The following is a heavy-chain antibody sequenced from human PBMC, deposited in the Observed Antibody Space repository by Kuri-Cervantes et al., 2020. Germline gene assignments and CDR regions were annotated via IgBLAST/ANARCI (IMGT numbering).Heavy chain of an antibody. J-gene: IGHJ4*02. V-gene: IGHV4-61*02. CDR3: ARRYGGTVGFDY. CDR1: GGSISSGSYY. D-gene: IGHD5-12*01. CDR2: IYTSGST. Sequence: LRLSCTVSGGSISSGSYYWSWIRQPAGKGLEWIGRIYTSGSTNYNPSLKSRVTISVDTSKNQFSLKLSSVTAADTAVYYCARRYGGTVGFDYWGQGTLVTVSS.